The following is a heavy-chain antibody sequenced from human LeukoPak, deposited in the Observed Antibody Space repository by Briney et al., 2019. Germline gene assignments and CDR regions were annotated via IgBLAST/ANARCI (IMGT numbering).Heavy chain of an antibody. D-gene: IGHD6-19*01. J-gene: IGHJ4*02. CDR2: IYSEGNT. V-gene: IGHV3-53*01. CDR3: ARAVLGVAGFWDC. Sequence: GGSLRLSCAASGFTVSDTYMSWVRQAPGRALEWVSIIYSEGNTYYTDSVKGRFTISRDNSKNTVYLQMNSPRVEDTAIYYCARAVLGVAGFWDCWGQGTLVTVSS. CDR1: GFTVSDTY.